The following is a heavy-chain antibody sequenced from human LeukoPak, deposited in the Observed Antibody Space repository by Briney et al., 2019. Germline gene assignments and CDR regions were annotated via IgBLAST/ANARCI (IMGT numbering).Heavy chain of an antibody. CDR2: IWYDGSNK. V-gene: IGHV3-33*01. Sequence: SGRSLRLSCAASGFTFSSYGMHWVRQAPGKGLEWVAVIWYDGSNKYYADSVKGRFTISRDNSKNTLYLQMNSLRAEDTAVYYCARDVTGYPNWFDPWGQGTLVTVSS. CDR3: ARDVTGYPNWFDP. J-gene: IGHJ5*02. CDR1: GFTFSSYG. D-gene: IGHD3-9*01.